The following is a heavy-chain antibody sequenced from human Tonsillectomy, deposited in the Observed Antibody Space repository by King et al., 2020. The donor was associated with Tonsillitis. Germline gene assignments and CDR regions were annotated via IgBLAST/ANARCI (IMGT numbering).Heavy chain of an antibody. V-gene: IGHV1-46*01. D-gene: IGHD4-17*01. J-gene: IGHJ4*02. CDR3: VRSNYGDYGIDY. CDR2: INPSNNST. Sequence: QLVQSGAEVKKPGASVRVSCKASGYTFTTYYMHWLRQAPGLGLAWMGVINPSNNSTNYAQRIQGRVTMTSDTSTGTVYMELSSLKSEDTAVYYCVRSNYGDYGIDYGGPGTRATVPS. CDR1: GYTFTTYY.